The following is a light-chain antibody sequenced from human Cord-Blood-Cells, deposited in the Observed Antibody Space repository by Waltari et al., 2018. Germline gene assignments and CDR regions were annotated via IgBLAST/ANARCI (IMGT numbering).Light chain of an antibody. Sequence: DIQMTQSPSSLSASVGERVTITCRASQSISSYLNWYQQKPGKAPKLLIYAASSLQCGFPSRFSGSGSATAFTLTISSLQPEDFATYYCQQRSTFGGGTKVEIK. V-gene: IGKV1-39*01. CDR2: AAS. CDR1: QSISSY. CDR3: QQRST. J-gene: IGKJ4*01.